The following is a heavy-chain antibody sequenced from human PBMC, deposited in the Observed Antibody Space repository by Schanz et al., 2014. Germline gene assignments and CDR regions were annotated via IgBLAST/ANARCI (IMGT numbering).Heavy chain of an antibody. CDR2: ISAYNGHT. J-gene: IGHJ4*02. D-gene: IGHD1-26*01. CDR1: GYTFTTYG. CDR3: ARGVGASTYGPYYFDY. V-gene: IGHV1-18*04. Sequence: QVQLVQSGAEVKKPGASVKVSCKASGYTFTTYGINWVRHTPGQGLEWMGWISAYNGHTNYAQKVQGRVSMTTDTSTSTAYMELRSLRSDDTAVYYCARGVGASTYGPYYFDYWGQGTLVTVSS.